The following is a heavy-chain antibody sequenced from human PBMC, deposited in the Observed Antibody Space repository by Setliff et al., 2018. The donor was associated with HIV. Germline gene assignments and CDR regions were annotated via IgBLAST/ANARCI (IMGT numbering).Heavy chain of an antibody. CDR2: INHSGSP. D-gene: IGHD1-26*01. Sequence: SETLSLTCAVYVGPFSAYYWSWVRQSPGKGLEWIGEINHSGSPNYTPSLKSRVTISADTSKNQFSLKLTSVTAADTAVYYCARVRVGATDFAFDVWGRGTMVTVSS. CDR1: VGPFSAYY. V-gene: IGHV4-34*01. J-gene: IGHJ3*01. CDR3: ARVRVGATDFAFDV.